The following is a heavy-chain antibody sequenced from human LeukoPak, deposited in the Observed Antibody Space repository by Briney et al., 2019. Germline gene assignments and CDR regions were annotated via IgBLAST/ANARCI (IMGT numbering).Heavy chain of an antibody. CDR2: ITSSSSTM. CDR3: TTDPRGTFGGVTDY. D-gene: IGHD3-16*01. Sequence: GGSLRLSCAASGFTFSSYSMNWVRQAPGKGLEWVSYITSSSSTMFYADSVKGRFTISRDNSKNTLYLQMNSLKTEDTAVYYCTTDPRGTFGGVTDYWGQGTLVTVSS. V-gene: IGHV3-48*01. J-gene: IGHJ4*02. CDR1: GFTFSSYS.